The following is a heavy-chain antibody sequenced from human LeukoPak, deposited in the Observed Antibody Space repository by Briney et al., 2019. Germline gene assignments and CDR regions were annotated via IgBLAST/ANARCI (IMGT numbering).Heavy chain of an antibody. Sequence: PSETLSLTCAVYGGSFSGYYWSWIRQPPGKGLEWIGSIYYSGSTYYNPSLKSRVTISVDTSKNQFSLKLSSVTAADTAVYYCARVGVAIAAAGHFDYWGQGTLVTVSS. CDR2: IYYSGST. CDR1: GGSFSGYY. V-gene: IGHV4-34*01. J-gene: IGHJ4*02. D-gene: IGHD6-13*01. CDR3: ARVGVAIAAAGHFDY.